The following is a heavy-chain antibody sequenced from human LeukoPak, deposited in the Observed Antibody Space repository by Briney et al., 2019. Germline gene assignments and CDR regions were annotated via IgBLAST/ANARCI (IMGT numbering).Heavy chain of an antibody. CDR3: AKDSCSSTSCYSRD. Sequence: GGSLRLSCAASGFTFSSYGMHWVRQAPGKGLEWVAVTSYDGSNKYYADSEKGRFTISRDNSKNTLYLQMNSLRAEDTAVYYCAKDSCSSTSCYSRDWGQGTLVTVSS. D-gene: IGHD2-2*02. CDR2: TSYDGSNK. V-gene: IGHV3-30*18. CDR1: GFTFSSYG. J-gene: IGHJ4*02.